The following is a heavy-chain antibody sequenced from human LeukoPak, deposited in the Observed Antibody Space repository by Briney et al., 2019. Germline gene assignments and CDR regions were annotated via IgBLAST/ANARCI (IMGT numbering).Heavy chain of an antibody. CDR2: SDPEDGET. V-gene: IGHV1-24*01. CDR3: ATPSLLWFGEFFFVY. J-gene: IGHJ4*02. D-gene: IGHD3-10*01. Sequence: ASVKVSCKVSGYTLTELSMHWVRQAPGKGLEWMGGSDPEDGETIYAQKFQGRVTMTEDTSTDTAYMELSSLRSEDTAVYYCATPSLLWFGEFFFVYWGQGTLVTVSS. CDR1: GYTLTELS.